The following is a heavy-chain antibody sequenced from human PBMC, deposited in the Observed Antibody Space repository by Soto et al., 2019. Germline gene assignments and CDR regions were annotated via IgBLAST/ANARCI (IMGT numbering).Heavy chain of an antibody. CDR3: ARMKGGEDIVVVPAARHFDY. CDR1: GGSFSGYY. J-gene: IGHJ4*02. V-gene: IGHV4-34*01. Sequence: SETLSLTCAVYGGSFSGYYWSWIRQPPGKGLEWIGEINHSGSTNYNPSLKSRVTISVDTSKNQFSLKLSSVTAADTAVYYCARMKGGEDIVVVPAARHFDYWGQGTLVTVSS. CDR2: INHSGST. D-gene: IGHD2-2*01.